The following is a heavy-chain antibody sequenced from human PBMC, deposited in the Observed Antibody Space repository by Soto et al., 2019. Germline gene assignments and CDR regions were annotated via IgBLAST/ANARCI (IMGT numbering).Heavy chain of an antibody. CDR1: GDSISSYY. D-gene: IGHD6-19*01. Sequence: PSETLSLTCSVSGDSISSYYWTWIRQPPGKGLEWIGFIYYSGSTNYNPSLKSRVTMSLDMSKNQFSLRAEDTAVYYCAIPQLKVQWLYFDYWGQGTLVTVSS. CDR3: AIPQLKVQWLYFDY. J-gene: IGHJ4*02. V-gene: IGHV4-59*01. CDR2: IYYSGST.